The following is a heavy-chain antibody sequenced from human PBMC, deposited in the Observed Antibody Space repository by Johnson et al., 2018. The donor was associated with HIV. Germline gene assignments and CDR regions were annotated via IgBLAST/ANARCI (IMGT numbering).Heavy chain of an antibody. Sequence: MLLVESGGGLVQPGGSLRLSCAASGFTFSTYDMHWVRQVTGKGLEWVSGITTAGDTYYPGSVKGSFTITRDSSKNTLHLQMNSLNAEDTAMYYCARDGSGTPKAFDIWGQGTMVTVSS. CDR3: ARDGSGTPKAFDI. CDR1: GFTFSTYD. V-gene: IGHV3-13*01. CDR2: ITTAGDT. J-gene: IGHJ3*02. D-gene: IGHD3-10*01.